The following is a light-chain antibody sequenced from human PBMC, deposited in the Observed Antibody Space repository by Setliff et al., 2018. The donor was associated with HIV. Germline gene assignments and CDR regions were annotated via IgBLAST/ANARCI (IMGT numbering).Light chain of an antibody. CDR3: CSYAGPDIYS. CDR2: DVR. CDR1: SGDIGAYNF. J-gene: IGLJ1*01. V-gene: IGLV2-11*01. Sequence: QSALTQPRSVSGSPGQSVTLSCSGSSGDIGAYNFVSWYQQHPGKAPKLIIFDVRRRPSGVPDRFSGSKSGDTASLTISGLQSEDEADYYCCSYAGPDIYSFGTGPRSPS.